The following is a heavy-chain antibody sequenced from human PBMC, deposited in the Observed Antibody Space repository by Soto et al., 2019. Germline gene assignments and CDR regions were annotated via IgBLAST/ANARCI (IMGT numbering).Heavy chain of an antibody. J-gene: IGHJ6*02. CDR3: ARGQAMVNRMDV. CDR2: IWYDGSNK. CDR1: GFTFSSYG. Sequence: PGGSLRLSCAASGFTFSSYGMHWVRQAPGKGLEWVAVIWYDGSNKYYADSVKGRFTISRDNSKNTLYLQMNSLRAEDTAVYYCARGQAMVNRMDVWGQGTTVTVSS. D-gene: IGHD5-18*01. V-gene: IGHV3-33*01.